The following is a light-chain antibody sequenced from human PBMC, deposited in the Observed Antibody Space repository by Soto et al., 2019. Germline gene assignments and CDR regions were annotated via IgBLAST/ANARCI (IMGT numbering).Light chain of an antibody. Sequence: QSALTQPASVSGSPGQSITISCTGTSSDIGTHNLVSWYQQHPGKAPKFMIYDVTKRPSGVSNRFSGSKSGNTASLTISGLQAEYEADYYCCSYAGSSTVVFGGGTKLTVL. CDR1: SSDIGTHNL. CDR2: DVT. J-gene: IGLJ2*01. CDR3: CSYAGSSTVV. V-gene: IGLV2-23*02.